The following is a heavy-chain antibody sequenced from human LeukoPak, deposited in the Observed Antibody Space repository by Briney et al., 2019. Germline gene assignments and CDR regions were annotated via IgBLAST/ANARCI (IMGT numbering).Heavy chain of an antibody. V-gene: IGHV4-39*02. J-gene: IGHJ4*02. D-gene: IGHD6-19*01. CDR3: ARLVAVAGVFDY. Sequence: SETLSLTCTVSGGSISSSNYYWGWLRQPPGKGLEWIGNIYYSGSTYYNPSLKSRVTISVDTSKNHFSLKLSSVTAADTAVYYCARLVAVAGVFDYWGQGTLVTVSS. CDR1: GGSISSSNYY. CDR2: IYYSGST.